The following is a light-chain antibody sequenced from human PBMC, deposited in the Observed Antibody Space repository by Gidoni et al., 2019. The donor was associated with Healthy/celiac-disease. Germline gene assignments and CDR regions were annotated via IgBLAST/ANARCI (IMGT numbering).Light chain of an antibody. CDR1: QGISSY. CDR3: QQYYSYPRT. J-gene: IGKJ1*01. V-gene: IGKV1-8*01. Sequence: IRMAQSPSSFTASTGDRVTITCRASQGISSYLAWYQQKPGKAPKHLIYAASTLQSGVPSRFSGSGSGTDFTLTISCLQSEDFATYYCQQYYSYPRTFGQGTKVEIK. CDR2: AAS.